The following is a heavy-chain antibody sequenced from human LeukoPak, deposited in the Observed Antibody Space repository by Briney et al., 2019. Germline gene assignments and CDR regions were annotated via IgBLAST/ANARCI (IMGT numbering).Heavy chain of an antibody. Sequence: GGSLRLSCAASGFTFSSYSMNWVRQAPGKGLEWVSSISSSSSYIYCADSVKGRFTISRDNAKNSLYLQMNSLRAEDTAVYYCARDDHNWNDIDYWGQGTLVTVSS. V-gene: IGHV3-21*01. CDR1: GFTFSSYS. CDR3: ARDDHNWNDIDY. CDR2: ISSSSSYI. J-gene: IGHJ4*02. D-gene: IGHD1-20*01.